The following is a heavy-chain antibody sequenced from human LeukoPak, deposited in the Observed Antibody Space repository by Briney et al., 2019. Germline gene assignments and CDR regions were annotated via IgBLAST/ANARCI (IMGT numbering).Heavy chain of an antibody. CDR2: IFHSGST. V-gene: IGHV4-59*12. Sequence: PSETLSLTCTVSGASINGYYWTWIRQPPGKGLEWIGNIFHSGSTNYNPSLKSRVTISLETSKNQFSLQLNSVTPEDTAVYYCARDQEAAAGTDYWGQGTLVTVSS. CDR3: ARDQEAAAGTDY. J-gene: IGHJ4*02. D-gene: IGHD6-13*01. CDR1: GASINGYY.